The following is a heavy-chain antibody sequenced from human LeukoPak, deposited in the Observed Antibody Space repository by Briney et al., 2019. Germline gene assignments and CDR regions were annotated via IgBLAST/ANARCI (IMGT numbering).Heavy chain of an antibody. Sequence: GGSLRLSCAASGFTFDDYTMHWVRQAPGKGLEWVSAISGSGGSTYYADSVKGRFTISRDNSKNTLYLQMNSLRAEDTAVYYCAKDLADLAAADNWFDPWGQGTLVTVSS. CDR3: AKDLADLAAADNWFDP. CDR2: ISGSGGST. CDR1: GFTFDDYT. J-gene: IGHJ5*02. D-gene: IGHD6-13*01. V-gene: IGHV3-23*01.